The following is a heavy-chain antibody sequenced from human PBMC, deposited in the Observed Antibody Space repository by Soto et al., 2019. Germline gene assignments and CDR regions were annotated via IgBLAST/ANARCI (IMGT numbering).Heavy chain of an antibody. J-gene: IGHJ4*02. CDR2: IWYDGSNK. CDR3: ARAGYDWGYSSSWDIDY. D-gene: IGHD6-13*01. V-gene: IGHV3-33*01. Sequence: GGSLRLSCAASGFTFSSYGMHWVRQAPGKGLEWVAVIWYDGSNKYYADSVKGRFTISRDNSKNTLYLQMNSLRAEDTAVYYCARAGYDWGYSSSWDIDYWGQGTLVTVSS. CDR1: GFTFSSYG.